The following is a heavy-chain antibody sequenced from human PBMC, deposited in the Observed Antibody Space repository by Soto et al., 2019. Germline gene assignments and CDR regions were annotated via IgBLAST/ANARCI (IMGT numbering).Heavy chain of an antibody. Sequence: ASVKVSCKASGYTFTNYGISWVRQAPGQGLEWMGWISVYNGNTNYAQKLQGRVAMTTDTSTSTAYMELRSLRSDDTAVYYCARDRGGYRYETGDYWGQGTLVTVSS. J-gene: IGHJ4*02. D-gene: IGHD5-18*01. V-gene: IGHV1-18*01. CDR3: ARDRGGYRYETGDY. CDR1: GYTFTNYG. CDR2: ISVYNGNT.